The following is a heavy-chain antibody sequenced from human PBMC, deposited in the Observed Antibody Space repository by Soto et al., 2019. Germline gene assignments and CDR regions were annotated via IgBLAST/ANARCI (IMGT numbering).Heavy chain of an antibody. Sequence: PGESLKISCKGSGYSFTSHWIGWVRQMPGKGLEWMGIIYPGDSDTKYSPSFQGQVTISVDKSISTAYLQWSSLKASDTAMYYCARSPYTSSYYFDYWGRGTLVTVSS. CDR2: IYPGDSDT. CDR1: GYSFTSHW. D-gene: IGHD6-13*01. V-gene: IGHV5-51*01. J-gene: IGHJ4*02. CDR3: ARSPYTSSYYFDY.